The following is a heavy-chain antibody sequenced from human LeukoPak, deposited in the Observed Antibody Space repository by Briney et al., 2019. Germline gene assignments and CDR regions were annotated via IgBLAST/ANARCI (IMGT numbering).Heavy chain of an antibody. CDR2: ISGSGSNT. CDR3: AKGKAGRVVIDAFDI. CDR1: GFTVSSNY. V-gene: IGHV3-23*01. J-gene: IGHJ3*02. Sequence: PGRSLRLSCAASGFTVSSNYMSWVRQAPGKGLTWVSAISGSGSNTYYADSVKGRFTISRDNSQNTLFMQMNSLRAEDTAIYYCAKGKAGRVVIDAFDIWGQGTMVTVSS. D-gene: IGHD3-22*01.